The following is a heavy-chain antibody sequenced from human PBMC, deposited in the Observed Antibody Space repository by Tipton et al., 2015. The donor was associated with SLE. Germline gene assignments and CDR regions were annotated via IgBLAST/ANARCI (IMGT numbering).Heavy chain of an antibody. CDR1: GDSISTYY. CDR3: TRGPWSSNALDI. CDR2: IHSSGST. J-gene: IGHJ3*02. Sequence: TLSLTCTVSGDSISTYYWSWVRQPPGKGLEWIGFIHSSGSTKYNPSLTSRITISLDTSKNQFSLKLTSVTAADTAVYYCTRGPWSSNALDIWGQGTMVTVSS. V-gene: IGHV4-59*01. D-gene: IGHD3-3*01.